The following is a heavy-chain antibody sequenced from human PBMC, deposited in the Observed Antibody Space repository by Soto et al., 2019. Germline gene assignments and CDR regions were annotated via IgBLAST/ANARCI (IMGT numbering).Heavy chain of an antibody. V-gene: IGHV5-51*01. J-gene: IGHJ3*02. D-gene: IGHD2-15*01. Sequence: GESLKISCKGSGYSFTSYWIGWVRQMPGKGLEWMGIIYPGDSDTRYSPSFQGQVTISADKSISTAYLQWSSLKASDTAMYYCARNQACSGGSCYFRLDAFDIWGQGTMVTVSS. CDR3: ARNQACSGGSCYFRLDAFDI. CDR1: GYSFTSYW. CDR2: IYPGDSDT.